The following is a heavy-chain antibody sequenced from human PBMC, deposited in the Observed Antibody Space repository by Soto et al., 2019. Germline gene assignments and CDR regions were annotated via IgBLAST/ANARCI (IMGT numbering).Heavy chain of an antibody. V-gene: IGHV1-69*01. Sequence: QVQLVQSGAEVKKPGSSVKVSCKTSGVSFNNNGIGWVRQAPGHGLEWMGGASPPFRTSNYARKFQGRISITADASTGTVNTELSCLTSEDTAQYYCARVLYYGSGSYSPYGMDVWGQGTRVTVSS. CDR1: GVSFNNNG. CDR3: ARVLYYGSGSYSPYGMDV. D-gene: IGHD3-10*01. J-gene: IGHJ6*02. CDR2: ASPPFRTS.